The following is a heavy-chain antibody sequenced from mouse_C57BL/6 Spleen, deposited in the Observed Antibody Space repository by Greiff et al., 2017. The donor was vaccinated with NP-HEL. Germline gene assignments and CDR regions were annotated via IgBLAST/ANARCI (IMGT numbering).Heavy chain of an antibody. V-gene: IGHV1-69*01. J-gene: IGHJ3*01. D-gene: IGHD3-2*02. CDR1: GYTFTSYW. CDR3: ARSDGAGYVGFAY. Sequence: VQLQQPGAELVMPGASVKLSCKASGYTFTSYWMHWVKQRPGQGLEWIGEIDPSDSYTNYNQKFKGKSTLTVDKSSSTAYMQLSSLTSEDSAVYYCARSDGAGYVGFAYWGQGTLVTVSA. CDR2: IDPSDSYT.